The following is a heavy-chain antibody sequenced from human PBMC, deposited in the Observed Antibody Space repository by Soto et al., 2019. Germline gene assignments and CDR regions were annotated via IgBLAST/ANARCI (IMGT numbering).Heavy chain of an antibody. Sequence: SVKVSCKASGGTFSSYTISWVRQAPGQGLEWMGRIIPILGIANYAQKFQGRVTITADKSTSTAYMELSSLRSEDTAVYYCASTYCGGDCYSYYIDYWGQGTLVTVSS. CDR2: IIPILGIA. CDR1: GGTFSSYT. CDR3: ASTYCGGDCYSYYIDY. D-gene: IGHD2-21*01. V-gene: IGHV1-69*02. J-gene: IGHJ4*02.